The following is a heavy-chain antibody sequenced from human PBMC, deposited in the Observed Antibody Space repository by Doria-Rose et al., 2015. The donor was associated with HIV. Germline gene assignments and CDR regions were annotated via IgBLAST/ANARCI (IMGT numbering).Heavy chain of an antibody. J-gene: IGHJ5*01. CDR1: GSSVSSGDYY. Sequence: VQLLESGPGLVKPSQTLSLRCTVSGSSVSSGDYYWSWIRQSPGKGLEWIGYIYYSGSTYYNPSLKSRLGMSLDMAKNHFSLNLNSVTAADTAVYFCARWVRSTREGFDSWGQGMQVTVSS. CDR3: ARWVRSTREGFDS. CDR2: IYYSGST. D-gene: IGHD6-13*01. V-gene: IGHV4-30-4*01.